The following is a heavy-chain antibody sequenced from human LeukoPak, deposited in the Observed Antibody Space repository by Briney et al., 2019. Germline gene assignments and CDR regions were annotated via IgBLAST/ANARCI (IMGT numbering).Heavy chain of an antibody. CDR1: GGSIGSYY. J-gene: IGHJ3*02. D-gene: IGHD1-26*01. CDR2: IYYSGST. V-gene: IGHV4-59*01. Sequence: KPSETLSLTCTVSGGSIGSYYWSWIRQPPGKGLEWIGYIYYSGSTNYNPSLKSRVTISVDTSKNQFSLKLSSVTAADTAVYYCKGGSYPDAFDIWGQGTMVTVSS. CDR3: KGGSYPDAFDI.